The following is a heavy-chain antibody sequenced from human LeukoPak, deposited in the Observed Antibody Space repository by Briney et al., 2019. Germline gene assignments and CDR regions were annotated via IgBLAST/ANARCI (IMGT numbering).Heavy chain of an antibody. Sequence: SVKVSCKASGYTFTGYYMHWVRQAPGQGLEWMGGIIPIFGTTNYAQKFQGRVTITADESTSTAYMELSSLRSEDTAVYYCARAEGGDFWSGYYFDYWGQGTLVTVSS. J-gene: IGHJ4*02. CDR1: GYTFTGYY. V-gene: IGHV1-69*13. CDR2: IIPIFGTT. CDR3: ARAEGGDFWSGYYFDY. D-gene: IGHD3-3*01.